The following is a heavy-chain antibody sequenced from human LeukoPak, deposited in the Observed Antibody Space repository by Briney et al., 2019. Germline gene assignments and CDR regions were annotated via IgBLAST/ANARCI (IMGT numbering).Heavy chain of an antibody. V-gene: IGHV3-7*04. CDR2: IKRDGSEK. Sequence: GGSLRLSCAASGISFSSYWMSWVRQAPGKGLEWVANIKRDGSEKYYVGPVKGRFTISRDNAKNSLYLQMNSLRAEDTAVYYCARGNFFEIWGQGTMVTVSS. D-gene: IGHD5-24*01. J-gene: IGHJ3*02. CDR1: GISFSSYW. CDR3: ARGNFFEI.